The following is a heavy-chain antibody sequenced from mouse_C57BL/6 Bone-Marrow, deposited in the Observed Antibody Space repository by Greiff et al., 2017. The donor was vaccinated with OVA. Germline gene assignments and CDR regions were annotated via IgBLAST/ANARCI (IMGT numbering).Heavy chain of an antibody. CDR3: ARRIFPYYYDSSRWYFDV. CDR2: IYPRSGNT. V-gene: IGHV1-81*01. J-gene: IGHJ1*03. D-gene: IGHD1-1*01. CDR1: GYTFTSYG. Sequence: QVQLQQSGAELARPGASVKLSCKASGYTFTSYGISWVKQRPGQGLEWIGEIYPRSGNTYYNEKFKGKATLTADKSSSTASLELRSLTSEDSAVYVCARRIFPYYYDSSRWYFDVWGTGTTVTVTA.